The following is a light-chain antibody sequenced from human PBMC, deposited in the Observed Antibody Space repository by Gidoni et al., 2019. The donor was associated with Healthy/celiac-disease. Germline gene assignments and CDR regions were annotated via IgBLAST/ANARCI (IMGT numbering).Light chain of an antibody. V-gene: IGKV3-15*01. CDR3: QQYNNWPPLT. CDR2: GAS. CDR1: RRVISN. Sequence: EIVLTQSPSTQSVSPGERATLPCRASRRVISNLAWYQQKPGQAPRLRIYGASTRATGIPARFSGSGSGTEFTLTISSLQSEDLGFYYCQQYNNWPPLTFGGGTKVEIK. J-gene: IGKJ4*01.